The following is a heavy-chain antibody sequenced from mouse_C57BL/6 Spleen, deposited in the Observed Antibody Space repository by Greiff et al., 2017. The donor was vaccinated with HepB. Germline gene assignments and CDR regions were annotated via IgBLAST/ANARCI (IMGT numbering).Heavy chain of an antibody. J-gene: IGHJ4*01. CDR2: IYPGSGST. CDR3: ARSPYDYGYAMDY. Sequence: QVQLKQPGAELVKPGASVKMSCKASGYTFTSYWITWVKQRPGQGLEWIGDIYPGSGSTNYNEKFKSKATLTVDTSSSTAYMQLSSLTSEDSAVYYCARSPYDYGYAMDYWGQGTSVTVSS. D-gene: IGHD2-4*01. CDR1: GYTFTSYW. V-gene: IGHV1-55*01.